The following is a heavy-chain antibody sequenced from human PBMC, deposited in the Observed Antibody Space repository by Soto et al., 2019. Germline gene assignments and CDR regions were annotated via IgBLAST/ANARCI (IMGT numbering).Heavy chain of an antibody. Sequence: QVQLQESGPGLLNPTQTLSLTCTVSGDSGYSRPHSSTWISQLPDKGLEYIGYIFYSGTTYYNTSVKDRVTLSLDTSKNQFYLSLSSVTAAETDVYSCACPPSYFEYWGQGTLVNVSS. CDR3: ACPPSYFEY. CDR1: GDSGYSRPHS. CDR2: IFYSGTT. V-gene: IGHV4-31*03. J-gene: IGHJ4*02.